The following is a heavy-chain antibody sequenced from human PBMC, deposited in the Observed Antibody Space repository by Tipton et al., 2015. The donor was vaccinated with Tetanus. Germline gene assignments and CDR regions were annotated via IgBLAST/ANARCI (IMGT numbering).Heavy chain of an antibody. CDR3: AREGAPRAFDI. Sequence: TLSLTCSVSGGSLRSGDHYWSWIRQPPGKGLEWLAYISSSGSTNSNYSLKSRITMSRDTSKNQFSLKLASVTAADTAVYYCAREGAPRAFDIWGQGTMVTVSS. CDR1: GGSLRSGDHY. J-gene: IGHJ3*02. V-gene: IGHV4-61*08. CDR2: ISSSGST.